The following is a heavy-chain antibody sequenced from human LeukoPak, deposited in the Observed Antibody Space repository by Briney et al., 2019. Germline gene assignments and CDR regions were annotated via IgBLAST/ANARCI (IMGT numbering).Heavy chain of an antibody. CDR1: GFTFSRYN. J-gene: IGHJ4*02. V-gene: IGHV3-48*04. CDR2: ISGRGNTI. Sequence: GGSLRLSCAASGFTFSRYNMNWVRQAPGKGLEWVSYISGRGNTIKYADSVKGRFTISRDNGKNSLYLHMSSLRAEDTAVYYCARDPPALEDFDYWGQGTQVTVSS. CDR3: ARDPPALEDFDY.